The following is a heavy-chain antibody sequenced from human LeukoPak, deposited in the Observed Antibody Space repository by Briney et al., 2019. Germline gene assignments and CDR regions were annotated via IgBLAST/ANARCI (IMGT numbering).Heavy chain of an antibody. D-gene: IGHD5/OR15-5a*01. CDR2: TSTYNGQT. CDR3: ARTGVSGTLLFFHYFDP. CDR1: GYTFTIHG. Sequence: ASVTVSCKASGYTFTIHGISWVRQAPGQGLEWMGWTSTYNGQTYYTQKFQRRVIMTTDTSRSTVYLEVRSLRSDDTAVYYCARTGVSGTLLFFHYFDPWGQGTLVTVSS. J-gene: IGHJ5*02. V-gene: IGHV1-18*01.